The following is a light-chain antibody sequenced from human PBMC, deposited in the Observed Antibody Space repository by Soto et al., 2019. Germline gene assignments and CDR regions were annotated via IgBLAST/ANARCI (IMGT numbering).Light chain of an antibody. Sequence: QSALTQPASVSGAPGQSITISCTGTSSDVGGYNYVSWYQQHPGKAPKLMIYEVSTRPSGVSDRFSGSKSGNTASLTISGLPAEDEADYYCSSYTSTRTHVFGTGTKVTVL. J-gene: IGLJ1*01. V-gene: IGLV2-14*01. CDR2: EVS. CDR1: SSDVGGYNY. CDR3: SSYTSTRTHV.